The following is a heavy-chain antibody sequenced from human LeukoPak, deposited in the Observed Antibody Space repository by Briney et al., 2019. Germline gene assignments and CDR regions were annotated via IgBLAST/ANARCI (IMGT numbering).Heavy chain of an antibody. J-gene: IGHJ5*02. Sequence: GESLKISCKGSGYSFTSYWIGWVRQMPGKGLEWMGIIYPGDSDTRYSPSFQGQVTISADKSISTAYLQWSSLKASDTAMYYCARHGYSSSWYLRGWFDPWGQGTLVTVSS. CDR3: ARHGYSSSWYLRGWFDP. CDR1: GYSFTSYW. CDR2: IYPGDSDT. V-gene: IGHV5-51*01. D-gene: IGHD6-13*01.